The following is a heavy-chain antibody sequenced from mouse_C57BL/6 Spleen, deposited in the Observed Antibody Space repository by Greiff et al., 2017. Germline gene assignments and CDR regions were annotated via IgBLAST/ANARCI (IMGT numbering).Heavy chain of an antibody. CDR1: GYTFTSYW. CDR2: IHPNSGST. D-gene: IGHD1-1*01. CDR3: ARSEGITTVVATDYAMDY. Sequence: QVQLQQPGAELVKPGASVKLSCKASGYTFTSYWMHWVKQRPGQGLEWIGMIHPNSGSTNYNEKFKSKATLTVDKSSSTAYMQLSSLTSEDSAVYYCARSEGITTVVATDYAMDYWGQGTSVTVSS. J-gene: IGHJ4*01. V-gene: IGHV1-64*01.